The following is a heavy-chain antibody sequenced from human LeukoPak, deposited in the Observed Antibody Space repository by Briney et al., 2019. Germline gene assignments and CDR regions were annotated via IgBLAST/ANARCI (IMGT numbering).Heavy chain of an antibody. CDR2: IYYSGST. D-gene: IGHD4-17*01. CDR3: ARRLHGDFVDY. Sequence: PSETLSLTCTVSGGSISSSSYYWGWIRQPPGKGLEWIGSIYYSGSTYYNPSLKSRVTISVDTSKNQFSLKLSSVTAADTAVYYCARRLHGDFVDYWGQGTLVTVSS. V-gene: IGHV4-39*01. CDR1: GGSISSSSYY. J-gene: IGHJ4*02.